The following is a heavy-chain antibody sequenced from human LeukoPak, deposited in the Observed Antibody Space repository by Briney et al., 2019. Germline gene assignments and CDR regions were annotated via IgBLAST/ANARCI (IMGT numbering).Heavy chain of an antibody. D-gene: IGHD3-22*01. Sequence: GGSLRLSCAASGFTFSSYAMSWVRHAPGKGLESVSTISGSGGSTYYADSVKGRFTISRDNSKNTLYLQMSRLRAEDTAVYYCVKGFYDTSGYYNYFDYWGQGTLVTVSS. CDR1: GFTFSSYA. V-gene: IGHV3-23*01. J-gene: IGHJ4*02. CDR3: VKGFYDTSGYYNYFDY. CDR2: ISGSGGST.